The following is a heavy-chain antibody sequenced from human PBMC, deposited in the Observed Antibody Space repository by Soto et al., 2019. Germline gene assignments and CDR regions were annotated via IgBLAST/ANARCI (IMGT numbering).Heavy chain of an antibody. V-gene: IGHV4-30-2*01. CDR1: GGSISSGGYS. Sequence: TLSLTCAVSGGSISSGGYSWSWIRQPPGKGLEWIGYIYHSGSTYYNPSLKSRVTISVDRSKNQFSLKLSSVTAADTAVYYCARGVAARLADWFDPWGQGPLVTVSS. CDR3: ARGVAARLADWFDP. CDR2: IYHSGST. D-gene: IGHD6-6*01. J-gene: IGHJ5*02.